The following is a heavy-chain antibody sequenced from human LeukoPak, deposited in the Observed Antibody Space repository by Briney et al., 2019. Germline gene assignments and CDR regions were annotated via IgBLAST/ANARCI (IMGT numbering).Heavy chain of an antibody. Sequence: EASVKVSCKTSGYTFTDYYIHWMRQAPGQGLEWMGWINPNSGATYYAQKFHGRVTMTRDTSISTAYMELSRLRSDDTAVHYCARGLRAYYDSSGYYLYWGQGTLVTVSS. CDR2: INPNSGAT. CDR1: GYTFTDYY. CDR3: ARGLRAYYDSSGYYLY. D-gene: IGHD3-22*01. V-gene: IGHV1-2*02. J-gene: IGHJ4*02.